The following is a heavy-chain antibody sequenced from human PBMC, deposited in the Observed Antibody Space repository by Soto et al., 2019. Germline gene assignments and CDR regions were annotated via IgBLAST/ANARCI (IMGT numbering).Heavy chain of an antibody. D-gene: IGHD6-19*01. CDR1: GGSISSSSYY. Sequence: PSETLSLTCTVSGGSISSSSYYWGWIRQPPGKGLEWIGSIYYSGSTYYNPSLKSRVTISVDTSKNQFSLKLSSVTAADTAVYYCARSIAVAADAFDIWGKGTMVTVSS. J-gene: IGHJ3*02. CDR2: IYYSGST. V-gene: IGHV4-39*01. CDR3: ARSIAVAADAFDI.